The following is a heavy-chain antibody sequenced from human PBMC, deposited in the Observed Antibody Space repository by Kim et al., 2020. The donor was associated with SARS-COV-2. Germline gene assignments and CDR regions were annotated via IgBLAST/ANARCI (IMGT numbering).Heavy chain of an antibody. D-gene: IGHD1-1*01. Sequence: ASVKVSCKASGYTFIAYNIYWVRQAPGQGLEWMGRIDPKSGDADHAQQFRGRVTVTRDTATSTVHLDLRNLTSADTAVYYCAREHIANFYVRGGPTDKGHWGQGTPVTVSS. CDR2: IDPKSGDA. CDR1: GYTFIAYN. J-gene: IGHJ1*01. V-gene: IGHV1-2*02. CDR3: AREHIANFYVRGGPTDKGH.